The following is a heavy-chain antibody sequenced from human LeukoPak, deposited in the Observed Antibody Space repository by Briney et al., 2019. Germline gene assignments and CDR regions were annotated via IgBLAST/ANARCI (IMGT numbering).Heavy chain of an antibody. CDR1: GFTFSSYG. CDR2: ISSSSSYI. Sequence: PGGSLRLSCAASGFTFSSYGMNWVRQAPGKGLEWVSSISSSSSYIYYADSVKGRFTISRDNAKNSLYLQMNSLRAEDTAVYYCARDGSYSSGWYEAFDIWGQGTMVTVSS. V-gene: IGHV3-21*01. D-gene: IGHD6-19*01. J-gene: IGHJ3*02. CDR3: ARDGSYSSGWYEAFDI.